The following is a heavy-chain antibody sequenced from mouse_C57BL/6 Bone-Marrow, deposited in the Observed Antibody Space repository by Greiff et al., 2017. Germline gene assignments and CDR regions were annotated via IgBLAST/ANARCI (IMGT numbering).Heavy chain of an antibody. J-gene: IGHJ1*03. CDR1: GYTFTSYW. CDR3: ARRGGSTGEGHFDV. V-gene: IGHV1-69*01. CDR2: IDPSDSYT. D-gene: IGHD1-1*01. Sequence: QVQLQQPGAELVMPGASVKLSCKASGYTFTSYWMHWVKQRPGQGLEWIGEIDPSDSYTNYNQKFKGKSTLTVDKSSSTAYMQLSSLTSEDSAVYYYARRGGSTGEGHFDVGGTGTTVTVTA.